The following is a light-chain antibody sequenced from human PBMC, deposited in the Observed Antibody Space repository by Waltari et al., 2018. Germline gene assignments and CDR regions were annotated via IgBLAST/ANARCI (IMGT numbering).Light chain of an antibody. CDR1: RGISSY. Sequence: DIQFTQSPSYLSASVGDRVNITCRASRGISSYLAWYQQKPGKAPKLLIYAASTLQSGVPLRFSGSGSGTEFTLTISSLQPEDFATYYCQQVNTYSWTFGQGTKVEIK. CDR3: QQVNTYSWT. J-gene: IGKJ1*01. CDR2: AAS. V-gene: IGKV1-9*01.